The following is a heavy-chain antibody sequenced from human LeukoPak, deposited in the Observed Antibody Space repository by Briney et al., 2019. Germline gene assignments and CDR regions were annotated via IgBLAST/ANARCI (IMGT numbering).Heavy chain of an antibody. J-gene: IGHJ4*02. CDR1: GGSISSYY. D-gene: IGHD6-6*01. CDR3: ARGVEYSSSSGLGY. CDR2: IYYSGST. V-gene: IGHV4-59*01. Sequence: PSETLSLTCTVSGGSISSYYWSWIRQPPGKGLEWIGYIYYSGSTNYNPSLKSRVTTSVDTSKNQFSLKLSSVTAADTAVYYCARGVEYSSSSGLGYWGQGTLVTVSS.